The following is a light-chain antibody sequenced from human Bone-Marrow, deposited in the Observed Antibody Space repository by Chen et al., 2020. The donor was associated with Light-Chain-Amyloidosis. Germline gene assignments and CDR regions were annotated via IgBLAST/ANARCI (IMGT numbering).Light chain of an antibody. CDR2: EVT. CDR3: SSYTITNALV. CDR1: SSDVGGDNH. Sequence: QSALTQPASVSGSPGQSITISCTGTSSDVGGDNHVSWYQPHPDKAPKLMIYEVTNRPSWVPARFSGSKSDNTASLTISGLQTEDEADYFYSSYTITNALVFGSGTRVTVL. J-gene: IGLJ1*01. V-gene: IGLV2-14*01.